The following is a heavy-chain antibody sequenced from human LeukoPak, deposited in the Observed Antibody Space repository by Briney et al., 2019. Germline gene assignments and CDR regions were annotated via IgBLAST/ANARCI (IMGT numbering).Heavy chain of an antibody. D-gene: IGHD5-12*01. V-gene: IGHV1-3*01. CDR3: ARASVDDAFDI. Sequence: ASVKVSCKASGYTFTSYAMHWVRQAPGQRLEWMGWINAGNGNTKYSQKFQGRVIITRDTSASTAYMELSSLRSEDTAVYYCARASVDDAFDIWGQGTMVTVSS. CDR1: GYTFTSYA. J-gene: IGHJ3*02. CDR2: INAGNGNT.